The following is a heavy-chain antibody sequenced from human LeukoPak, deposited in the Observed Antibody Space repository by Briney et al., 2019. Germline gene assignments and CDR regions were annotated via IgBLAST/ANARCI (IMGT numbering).Heavy chain of an antibody. D-gene: IGHD6-19*01. CDR1: GFTFSSYS. V-gene: IGHV3-21*01. J-gene: IGHJ4*02. Sequence: PGGSLRLSCAASGFTFSSYSMNWVRQAPGKGLEWVSSISSSSSYIYYADSVKGRFTISRDNAKNSLYLQMNSLRAEDTAVYYCATGYSSGPGDYFDYWGQGTLVTVSS. CDR3: ATGYSSGPGDYFDY. CDR2: ISSSSSYI.